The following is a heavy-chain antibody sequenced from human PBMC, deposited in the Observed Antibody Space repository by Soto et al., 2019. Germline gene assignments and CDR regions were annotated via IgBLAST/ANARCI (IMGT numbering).Heavy chain of an antibody. V-gene: IGHV1-69*01. D-gene: IGHD6-13*01. J-gene: IGHJ4*02. CDR3: ASGARRWYPYFFDS. CDR2: IIPYYNTL. Sequence: QAQVVQSGAEVRKPGSSVKISCTASEGTFNSYAIAWVRQAPGQGLEWMGGIIPYYNTLNYAQKFQDRVTITADDSTNTVYMELSSLRSDDTAVYFCASGARRWYPYFFDSWAQGTLVTVSS. CDR1: EGTFNSYA.